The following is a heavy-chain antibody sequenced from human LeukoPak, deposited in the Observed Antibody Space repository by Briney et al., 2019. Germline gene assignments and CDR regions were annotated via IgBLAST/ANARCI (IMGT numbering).Heavy chain of an antibody. CDR1: GGSISSYY. CDR2: IYYSGST. D-gene: IGHD6-19*01. J-gene: IGHJ3*02. CDR3: AREPRYSSGWFKPQYAFDI. Sequence: SETLSLTCTVSGGSISSYYWSWIRQPPGKGLEWIGYIYYSGSTNYNPSLKSRVTISVDTSKNQFSLKLSSVTAADTAVYYCAREPRYSSGWFKPQYAFDIWGQGTMVTVSS. V-gene: IGHV4-59*12.